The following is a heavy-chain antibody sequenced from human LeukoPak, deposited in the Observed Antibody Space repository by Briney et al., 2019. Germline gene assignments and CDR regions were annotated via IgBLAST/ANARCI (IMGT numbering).Heavy chain of an antibody. CDR2: IRNKDKKYTT. J-gene: IGHJ4*02. D-gene: IGHD2-21*02. CDR1: AFTFSAHY. V-gene: IGHV3-72*01. Sequence: GRSLRLSCAASAFTFSAHYMDWVRQAPGKGLEWVGRIRNKDKKYTTEYAASVKGRFTISRDDSKNSLYLQMDSLRTEDTAVYYCARVAPYCGGDCYSRFLDYWGQGTLVTVSS. CDR3: ARVAPYCGGDCYSRFLDY.